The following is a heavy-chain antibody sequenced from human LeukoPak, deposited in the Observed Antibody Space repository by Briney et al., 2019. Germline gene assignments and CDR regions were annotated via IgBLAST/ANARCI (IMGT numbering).Heavy chain of an antibody. CDR3: AKDYAPTPYFDP. Sequence: GGSLSLSCAASGFTFSSYAMSWVRQAPGKGLEWVSAISGSGGSTYYADSVKGRFTISRDNSKNTLYLQMNSLRAEDTAVYYCAKDYAPTPYFDPWGQGTLVTVSS. V-gene: IGHV3-23*01. J-gene: IGHJ5*02. D-gene: IGHD3-16*01. CDR1: GFTFSSYA. CDR2: ISGSGGST.